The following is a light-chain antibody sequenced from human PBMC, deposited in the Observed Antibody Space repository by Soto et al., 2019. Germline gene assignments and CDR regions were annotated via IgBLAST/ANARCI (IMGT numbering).Light chain of an antibody. V-gene: IGLV1-40*01. CDR3: ESYDTNQSHSYV. J-gene: IGLJ1*01. Sequence: QSVLKQPPSVSGAPGQRVTISCTGSSPNIGAGYDVHWYQQLPGTAPKLLIYDTTNRASGVPDRFSGSKSGSSASLAITGLQAEDEADYYCESYDTNQSHSYVFGTGTKVTVL. CDR2: DTT. CDR1: SPNIGAGYD.